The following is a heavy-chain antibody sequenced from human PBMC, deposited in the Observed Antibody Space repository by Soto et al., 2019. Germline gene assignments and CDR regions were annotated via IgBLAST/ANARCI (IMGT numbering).Heavy chain of an antibody. J-gene: IGHJ3*02. CDR1: GFTFSSYA. CDR3: AKGDYYDSSGYRRNDAFDI. V-gene: IGHV3-23*01. CDR2: ISGSGGST. Sequence: EVQLLESGGGLVQPGGSLRLSCAASGFTFSSYAMSWVRQAPGKGLEWVSAISGSGGSTYYADSVKGRFTISRDNSKNTLYLQMNSLRAEDTAVYYCAKGDYYDSSGYRRNDAFDIWGQGTMVTVSS. D-gene: IGHD3-22*01.